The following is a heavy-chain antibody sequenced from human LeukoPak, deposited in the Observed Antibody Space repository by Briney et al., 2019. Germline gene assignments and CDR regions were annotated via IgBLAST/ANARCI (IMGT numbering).Heavy chain of an antibody. CDR3: ARDLPARGYSYGSSYGMDV. J-gene: IGHJ6*02. V-gene: IGHV1-69*13. Sequence: ASVKVSCKASGGTFSSYAISWVRQAPGQGLEWMGGIIPTFGTANYAQKFQGRVTITADESTSTAYMELSSLRSEDTAVYYCARDLPARGYSYGSSYGMDVWGQGTTVTVSS. D-gene: IGHD5-18*01. CDR1: GGTFSSYA. CDR2: IIPTFGTA.